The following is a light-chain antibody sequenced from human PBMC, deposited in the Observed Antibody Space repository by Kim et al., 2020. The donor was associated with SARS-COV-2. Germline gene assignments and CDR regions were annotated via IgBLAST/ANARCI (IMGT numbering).Light chain of an antibody. Sequence: QSALTQPRSVSGSPGQSVSISCTGTGSDVGAYNYVSWYQKHPGEAPKLMIYDVTKRPSGVPDRFSGSKSGNTASLTISGLQTEDEADYYCCSYAGGYTHVLFGGGTQLTVL. CDR1: GSDVGAYNY. V-gene: IGLV2-11*01. J-gene: IGLJ2*01. CDR2: DVT. CDR3: CSYAGGYTHVL.